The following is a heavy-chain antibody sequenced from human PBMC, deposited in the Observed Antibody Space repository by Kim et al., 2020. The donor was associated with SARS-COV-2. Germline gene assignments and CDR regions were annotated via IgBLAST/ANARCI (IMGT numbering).Heavy chain of an antibody. V-gene: IGHV1-69*01. Sequence: FQGRVTITADESTSTAYMELSSLRSEDTAVYYCARTITIFGVVILGYFDYWGQGTLVTVSS. CDR3: ARTITIFGVVILGYFDY. J-gene: IGHJ4*02. D-gene: IGHD3-3*01.